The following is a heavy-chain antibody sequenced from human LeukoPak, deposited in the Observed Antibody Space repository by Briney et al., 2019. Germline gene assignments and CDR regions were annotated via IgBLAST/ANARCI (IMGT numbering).Heavy chain of an antibody. D-gene: IGHD5/OR15-5a*01. CDR1: GYTFTGYY. Sequence: GSVKVSCKASGYTFTGYYMHWVRQAPGQGLEWMGWINPNSGGTNYAQKFQVRVTMTRDTSISTAYMELSRLRSDDTVVYYCAREDTVSERVFDYWGQRTLVTVSS. CDR2: INPNSGGT. CDR3: AREDTVSERVFDY. V-gene: IGHV1-2*02. J-gene: IGHJ4*02.